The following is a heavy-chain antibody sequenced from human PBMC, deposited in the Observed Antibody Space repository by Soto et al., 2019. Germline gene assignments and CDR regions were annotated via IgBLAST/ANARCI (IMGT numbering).Heavy chain of an antibody. CDR2: ISYTGTT. V-gene: IGHV4-30-4*01. D-gene: IGHD4-17*01. CDR1: GGSINSDEYS. J-gene: IGHJ5*02. Sequence: SETLSLTCLVSGGSINSDEYSWSWIRQPPGKGLEWIGYISYTGTTYYSPSLKSRVTISPDTSENQFSLKLTSVTAADTAVYYCARENLDTVTDSWGQGTLVTVSS. CDR3: ARENLDTVTDS.